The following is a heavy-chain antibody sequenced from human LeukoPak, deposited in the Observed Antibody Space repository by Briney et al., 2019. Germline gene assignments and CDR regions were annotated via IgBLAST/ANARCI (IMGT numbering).Heavy chain of an antibody. CDR3: AKGLPLWFGDLFDP. D-gene: IGHD3-10*01. CDR1: GFTFSSYG. CDR2: ISYDGSNK. Sequence: PGGSLRLSCAASGFTFSSYGMHWVRQAPGKGLEWVAVISYDGSNKYYADSVKGRFTISRDNSKNTLYLQMNSLRAEDPAVYYCAKGLPLWFGDLFDPWGQGTLVTVSS. J-gene: IGHJ5*02. V-gene: IGHV3-30*18.